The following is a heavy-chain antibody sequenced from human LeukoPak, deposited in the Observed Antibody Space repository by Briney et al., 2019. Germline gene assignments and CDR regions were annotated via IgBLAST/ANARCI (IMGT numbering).Heavy chain of an antibody. CDR1: GFTVSSNY. J-gene: IGHJ5*02. V-gene: IGHV3-66*01. D-gene: IGHD4-17*01. Sequence: GGSLRLSCLVSGFTVSSNYMSWARQTPGKGLEWVSVIYSGGTTKYADSVKGRFTTYRDTSKNILYLQMNSLRVEDTAVYYCASKLTTGSWGQGTLVTVSS. CDR3: ASKLTTGS. CDR2: IYSGGTT.